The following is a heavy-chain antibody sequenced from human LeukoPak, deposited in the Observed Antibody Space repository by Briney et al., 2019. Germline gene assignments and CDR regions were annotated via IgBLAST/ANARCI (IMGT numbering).Heavy chain of an antibody. V-gene: IGHV3-48*03. D-gene: IGHD5-12*01. Sequence: PGGSLRLSCAASGFTFSSYDMDWVRQAPGKGLEWVSSISSGGYTIYYADSVKGRFTTSRDNAKNSLFLQMNSLRAEDTAVYYCARVRGYSGYVLGYWLDPWGQGTLVTVSS. CDR2: ISSGGYTI. CDR1: GFTFSSYD. CDR3: ARVRGYSGYVLGYWLDP. J-gene: IGHJ5*02.